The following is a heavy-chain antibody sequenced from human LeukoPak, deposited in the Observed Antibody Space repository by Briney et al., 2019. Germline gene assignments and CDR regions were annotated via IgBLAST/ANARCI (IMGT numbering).Heavy chain of an antibody. CDR2: ISAYNGNT. CDR1: GYTFNSYG. CDR3: ARADIRAIASSGWYGFDY. Sequence: ASVKVSCKASGYTFNSYGISWVRQAPAQGLEWMGWISAYNGNTNYAQKVQGRVTMTTDTSTSTAYMELRSLRSDDTAVYYCARADIRAIASSGWYGFDYWGQGTLVTVSS. V-gene: IGHV1-18*01. D-gene: IGHD6-13*01. J-gene: IGHJ4*02.